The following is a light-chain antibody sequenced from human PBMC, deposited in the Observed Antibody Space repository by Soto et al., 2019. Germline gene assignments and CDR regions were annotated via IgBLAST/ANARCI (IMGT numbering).Light chain of an antibody. J-gene: IGLJ2*01. V-gene: IGLV2-23*01. CDR1: STDVGRYNL. Sequence: QPVLTQPASVSGSPGQSITVSCTGTSTDVGRYNLVSWYQQHPGKAPKLIIYEGSKRPSGVFNRFSGSKSGNTASLTISGLQAEDEADYYCCSYAGSRTFIFGGGTKVTVL. CDR2: EGS. CDR3: CSYAGSRTFI.